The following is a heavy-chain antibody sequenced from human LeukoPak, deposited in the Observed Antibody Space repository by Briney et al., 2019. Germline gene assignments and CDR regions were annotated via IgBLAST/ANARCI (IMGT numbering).Heavy chain of an antibody. D-gene: IGHD3-10*01. CDR1: GYTFTSYG. CDR2: ISAYNGNT. CDR3: ARGTAYYYGSGSYYLDDY. Sequence: APVKVSCKASGYTFTSYGISWVRQAPGQGLEWMGWISAYNGNTNYAQKLQGRVTMTTDTSTSTAYMELRSLRSDDTAVYYCARGTAYYYGSGSYYLDDYWGQGTLVTVSS. J-gene: IGHJ4*02. V-gene: IGHV1-18*01.